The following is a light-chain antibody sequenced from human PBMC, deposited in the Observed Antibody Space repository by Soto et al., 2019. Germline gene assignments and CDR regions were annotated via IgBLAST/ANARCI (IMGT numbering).Light chain of an antibody. CDR1: QAISTW. V-gene: IGKV1D-12*01. J-gene: IGKJ1*01. Sequence: DIQMTQSPSSVSASVGDRVTITCRASQAISTWLAWYQQKPGKAPKLLIYAASNLQTGVPSRFSGSGSGTDFNLTISSLQPEDFATYYCQQANXFPRTFGQXXKV. CDR3: QQANXFPRT. CDR2: AAS.